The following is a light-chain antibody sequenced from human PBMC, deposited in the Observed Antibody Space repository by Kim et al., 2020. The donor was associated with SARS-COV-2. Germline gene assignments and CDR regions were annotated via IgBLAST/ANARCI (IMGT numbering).Light chain of an antibody. CDR2: SKN. V-gene: IGLV3-19*01. J-gene: IGLJ2*01. CDR3: NSRDSNDNVV. Sequence: VALGQAVRITCQGGSLRSYYATWYQQKPGQAPILIIYSKNNRPSGIPDRFSGSSAGNTASLTITGTQADDEADYYCNSRDSNDNVVFGGGTQLTVL. CDR1: SLRSYY.